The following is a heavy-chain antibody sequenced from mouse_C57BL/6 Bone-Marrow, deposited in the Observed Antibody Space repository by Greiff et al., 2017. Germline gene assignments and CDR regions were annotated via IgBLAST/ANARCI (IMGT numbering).Heavy chain of an antibody. CDR2: ISYDGSN. CDR1: GYSITSGYY. Sequence: ESGPGLVKPSQSLSLTCSVTGYSITSGYYWNWIRQFPGNKLEWMGYISYDGSNNYNPSLKNRISITRDTSKNQFFLKLNSVTTEDTATYYCARHHYSNPYYFDYWGQGTTLTVSS. J-gene: IGHJ2*01. V-gene: IGHV3-6*01. CDR3: ARHHYSNPYYFDY. D-gene: IGHD2-5*01.